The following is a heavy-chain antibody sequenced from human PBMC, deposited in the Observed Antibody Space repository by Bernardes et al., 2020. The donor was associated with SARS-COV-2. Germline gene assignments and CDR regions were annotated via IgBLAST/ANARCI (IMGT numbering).Heavy chain of an antibody. CDR3: AREDRQWLRTFDL. V-gene: IGHV3-48*03. Sequence: SLKLSCAASGFIFSHYGMNWVRQAPGKGLEWVAFVSGGGISIHYTDSVRGRFSISRDNAKNSLYLQMDSLTVEDTALYYCAREDRQWLRTFDLWGLGAQVTVSS. D-gene: IGHD5-12*01. CDR1: GFIFSHYG. J-gene: IGHJ4*02. CDR2: VSGGGISI.